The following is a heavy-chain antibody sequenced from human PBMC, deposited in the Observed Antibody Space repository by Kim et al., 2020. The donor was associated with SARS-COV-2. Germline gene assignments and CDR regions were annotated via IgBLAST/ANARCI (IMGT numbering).Heavy chain of an antibody. D-gene: IGHD3-10*01. CDR3: AKDQRLLWFGELSYYYYCMGV. CDR1: GFTFSSYA. CDR2: ISGSGGST. J-gene: IGHJ6*02. V-gene: IGHV3-23*01. Sequence: GGSLRLSCAASGFTFSSYAMNWVRQAPGKGLEWVSAISGSGGSTYYADSVKGRLTIHRDNSKNALFLQMNSLRAEDTAVYYRAKDQRLLWFGELSYYYYCMGVWGQGTTVTVSS.